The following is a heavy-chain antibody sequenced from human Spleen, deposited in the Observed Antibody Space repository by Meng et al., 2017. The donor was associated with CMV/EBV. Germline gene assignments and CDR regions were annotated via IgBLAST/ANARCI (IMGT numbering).Heavy chain of an antibody. J-gene: IGHJ4*02. CDR3: VTYQYDSGWTEDS. Sequence: VKVSCKASGGTFGSNALSWVRQAPGQGLEWMGGIIPILGLSTYAQRFQGRVTITADKSTGTGYMEVPSLRFDDTAVYYCVTYQYDSGWTEDSWGQGTLVTVSS. CDR2: IIPILGLS. D-gene: IGHD3-16*01. V-gene: IGHV1-69*10. CDR1: GGTFGSNA.